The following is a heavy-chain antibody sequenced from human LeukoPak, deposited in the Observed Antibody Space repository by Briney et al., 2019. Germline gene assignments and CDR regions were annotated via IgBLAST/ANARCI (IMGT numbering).Heavy chain of an antibody. CDR1: GGSFSSDYDY. V-gene: IGHV4-61*02. J-gene: IGHJ4*02. CDR2: ISTSGST. Sequence: SETLSLTCTVSGGSFSSDYDYWSWIRQPAGKGLEWIGRISTSGSTNYNPSLKSRVTISVDTSKNQSSLRLNSVTAADTAVYYCARGRHIPPYTGGWYFFDSWGQGTLVTVSS. CDR3: ARGRHIPPYTGGWYFFDS. D-gene: IGHD6-19*01.